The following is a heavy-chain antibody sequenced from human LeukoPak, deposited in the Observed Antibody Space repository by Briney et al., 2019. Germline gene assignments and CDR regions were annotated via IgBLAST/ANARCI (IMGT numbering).Heavy chain of an antibody. Sequence: SCKVSGYTLTELSMHWVRQAPGKGLEWVAVISYDGSNKYYADSVKGRFTTSRDNSKNTLYLQMNSLRAEDTAVYYCARSDYWGQGTLVTVSS. V-gene: IGHV3-30*04. J-gene: IGHJ4*02. CDR2: ISYDGSNK. CDR3: ARSDY. CDR1: GYTLTELS.